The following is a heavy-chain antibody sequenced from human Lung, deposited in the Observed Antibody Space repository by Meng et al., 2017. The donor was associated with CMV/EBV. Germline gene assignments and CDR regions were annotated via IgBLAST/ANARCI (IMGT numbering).Heavy chain of an antibody. Sequence: GGSXRLXXAASGFTFSSYAMSWVRQAPGKGLEWVSAISGSGGSTYYADSVKGRFTISRDNSKNTLYLQMNSLRAEDTAVYYCAKGGSTSYYYYGMDVLGHGXTVTVSS. D-gene: IGHD2-2*01. CDR2: ISGSGGST. CDR1: GFTFSSYA. J-gene: IGHJ6*02. CDR3: AKGGSTSYYYYGMDV. V-gene: IGHV3-23*01.